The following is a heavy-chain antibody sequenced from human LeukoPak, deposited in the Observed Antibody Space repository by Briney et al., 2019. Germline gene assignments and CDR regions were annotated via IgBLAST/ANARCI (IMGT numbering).Heavy chain of an antibody. D-gene: IGHD1-1*01. J-gene: IGHJ4*02. V-gene: IGHV3-74*01. CDR1: GFTFSSYW. CDR2: INGDGSST. CDR3: ARGYNWNDEFDY. Sequence: GGSLRLSCAASGFTFSSYWMHWVRQAPGKGLVWVSRINGDGSSTSYADSVKGRFTISRDNAKNTLYLQMNSLRAEDTAVYYCARGYNWNDEFDYWGQGTLVTVSS.